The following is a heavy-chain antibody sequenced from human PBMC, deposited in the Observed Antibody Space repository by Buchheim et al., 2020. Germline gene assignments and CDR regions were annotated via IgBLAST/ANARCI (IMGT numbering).Heavy chain of an antibody. D-gene: IGHD2-2*02. CDR3: ARIYCSSTSCYMTGWFDP. V-gene: IGHV4-30-4*01. Sequence: QVQLQESGPGLVKPSQTLSLTCTVSGGSISSGDYYWSWIRQPPGKGLEWIGYIYYSGSTYYNPSLKSRVTISVDTSKNQLYLKLSSVTAADTAVYYCARIYCSSTSCYMTGWFDPWGQGTL. CDR2: IYYSGST. J-gene: IGHJ5*02. CDR1: GGSISSGDYY.